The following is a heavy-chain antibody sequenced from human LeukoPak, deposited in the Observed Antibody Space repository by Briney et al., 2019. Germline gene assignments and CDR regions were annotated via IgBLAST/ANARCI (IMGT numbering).Heavy chain of an antibody. CDR1: GFTLSTYT. CDR3: ARERWVVGACGAFDV. CDR2: ISQNGNET. J-gene: IGHJ3*01. V-gene: IGHV3-30*04. Sequence: GTSLRLSCAPSGFTLSTYTMHWGRPAPGKGVGWVAVISQNGNETYYTDSVNGRFTIYRENSMSTLYLQMNTLRGEDTAIYYCARERWVVGACGAFDVWGQGTMATVSS. D-gene: IGHD1-26*01.